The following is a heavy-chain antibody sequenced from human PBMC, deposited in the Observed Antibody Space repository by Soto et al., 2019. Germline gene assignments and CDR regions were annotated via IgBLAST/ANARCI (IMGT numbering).Heavy chain of an antibody. CDR2: IIPISGRT. D-gene: IGHD5-12*01. CDR1: GGTFSSLG. V-gene: IGHV1-69*01. CDR3: ATRGTQGRWLEFADY. Sequence: QVQLVQSGAEVKRPGSSVKVSCEASGGTFSSLGFTWVRQAPGQGLEWMGGIIPISGRTTFAPKFLGRVTITADESTRTTYMELTALTSDDTAIYYCATRGTQGRWLEFADYGGQGTVVTVSS. J-gene: IGHJ4*02.